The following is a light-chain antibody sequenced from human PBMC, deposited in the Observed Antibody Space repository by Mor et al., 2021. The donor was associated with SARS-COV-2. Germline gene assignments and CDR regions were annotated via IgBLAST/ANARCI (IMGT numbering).Light chain of an antibody. CDR3: QQYGGSPLYT. J-gene: IGKJ2*01. CDR2: GAS. CDR1: QSVNNNY. Sequence: SCRASQSVNNNYFAWYQQRPGQAPRLLIYGASTRASGIPDRFSGSGSGTDFSLTISRLEPEDFAVYFCQQYGGSPLYTF. V-gene: IGKV3-20*01.